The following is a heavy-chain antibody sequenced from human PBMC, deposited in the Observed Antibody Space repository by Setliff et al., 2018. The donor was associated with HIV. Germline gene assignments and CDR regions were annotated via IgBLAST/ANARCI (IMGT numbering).Heavy chain of an antibody. J-gene: IGHJ3*02. CDR1: GYTFTAYF. D-gene: IGHD2-8*01. CDR2: IIPNSGGT. Sequence: ASVKVSCKASGYTFTAYFMHWVRQAPGQGLQWMGRIIPNSGGTNYAQKFQGRVTMTRDTSISTAYMELSRLRADDTAAYYCATKVYCTNGVCLDAFDIWGQGTMVTVSS. CDR3: ATKVYCTNGVCLDAFDI. V-gene: IGHV1-2*06.